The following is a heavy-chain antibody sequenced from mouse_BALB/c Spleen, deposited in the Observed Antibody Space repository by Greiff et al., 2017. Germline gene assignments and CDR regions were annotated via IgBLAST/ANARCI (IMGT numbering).Heavy chain of an antibody. Sequence: DVHLVESGGGLVQPGGSLKLSCAASGFTFSSYTMSWVRQTPEKRLEWVAYISNGGGSTYYPDTVKGRFTISRDNAKNTLYLQMSSLKSEDTAMYYCARRQHGFDYWGQGTTLTVSS. CDR3: ARRQHGFDY. CDR2: ISNGGGST. V-gene: IGHV5-12-2*01. CDR1: GFTFSSYT. J-gene: IGHJ2*01. D-gene: IGHD3-2*01.